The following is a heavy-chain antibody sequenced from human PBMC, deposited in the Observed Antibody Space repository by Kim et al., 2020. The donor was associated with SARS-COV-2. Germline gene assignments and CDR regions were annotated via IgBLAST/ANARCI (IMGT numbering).Heavy chain of an antibody. D-gene: IGHD6-6*01. CDR2: ISWNSGSI. J-gene: IGHJ4*02. Sequence: GGSLRLSCAASGFTFGDYAMHWVRQAPGKGLEWVSGISWNSGSIGYADSVKGRFTISRDNAKNSLYLQMNSLRAEDTALYYCALVDYPFEYSSSFHWGQGTLVTVSS. CDR1: GFTFGDYA. V-gene: IGHV3-9*01. CDR3: ALVDYPFEYSSSFH.